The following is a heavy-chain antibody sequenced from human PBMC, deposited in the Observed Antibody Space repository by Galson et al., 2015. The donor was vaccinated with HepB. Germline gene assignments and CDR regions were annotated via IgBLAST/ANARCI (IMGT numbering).Heavy chain of an antibody. V-gene: IGHV3-30*18. CDR3: AKEACSTSCYFGY. D-gene: IGHD2-2*01. CDR1: GFTFSSYG. Sequence: SLRLSCAASGFTFSSYGMHWVRQAPGKGLEWVAVISYDGSNKYYADSVKGRFTISRDNSKNTLYLQMNSLRAEDTAVYYCAKEACSTSCYFGYWGQGTLVTVSS. CDR2: ISYDGSNK. J-gene: IGHJ4*02.